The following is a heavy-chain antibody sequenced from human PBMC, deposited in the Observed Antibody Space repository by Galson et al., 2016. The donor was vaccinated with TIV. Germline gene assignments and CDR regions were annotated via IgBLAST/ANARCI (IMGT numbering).Heavy chain of an antibody. CDR1: EGKFSSFA. CDR2: ITGMFGTA. D-gene: IGHD3-22*01. V-gene: IGHV1-69*05. Sequence: CKASEGKFSSFALSWVRQAPGQGLEWMGGITGMFGTAKYAQKFQGRLTITTDELTSSAYMELSSLRSEDTAVYYCARGNYYYETTFDYWGQGTLVTVSS. CDR3: ARGNYYYETTFDY. J-gene: IGHJ4*02.